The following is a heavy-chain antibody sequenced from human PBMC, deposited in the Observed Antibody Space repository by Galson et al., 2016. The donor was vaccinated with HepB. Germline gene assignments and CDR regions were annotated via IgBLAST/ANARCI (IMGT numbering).Heavy chain of an antibody. Sequence: SLRLSCAASGFTFSNAWMNWVRQAQGKGLGWVARIKSKTHGGTTDYAAPVKGRFTISREDSKNTLYLQMNSLKTEDTAVYYCTTGFDGFQNWGRGTLVTVSS. CDR3: TTGFDGFQN. CDR1: GFTFSNAW. CDR2: IKSKTHGGTT. V-gene: IGHV3-15*07. J-gene: IGHJ1*01.